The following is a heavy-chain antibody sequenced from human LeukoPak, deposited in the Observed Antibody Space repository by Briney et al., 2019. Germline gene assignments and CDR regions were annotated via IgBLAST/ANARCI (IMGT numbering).Heavy chain of an antibody. Sequence: SETLSLTCTVSGGSISSYYWSWIRQPAGKGLEWIGRIYTSGSTNYNPSLKSRVTMSVDTSKNQFSLKLSSVTAADTAVYYCARMYGSGKRRYYYYSMDVWGQGTTVTVSS. CDR2: IYTSGST. CDR3: ARMYGSGKRRYYYYSMDV. CDR1: GGSISSYY. J-gene: IGHJ6*02. V-gene: IGHV4-4*07. D-gene: IGHD3-10*01.